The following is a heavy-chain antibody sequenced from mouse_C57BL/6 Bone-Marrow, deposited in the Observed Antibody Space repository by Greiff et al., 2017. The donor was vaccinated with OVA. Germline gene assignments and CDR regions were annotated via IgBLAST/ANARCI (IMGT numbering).Heavy chain of an antibody. V-gene: IGHV5-4*01. CDR2: ISDGGSYT. J-gene: IGHJ4*01. CDR3: ARDRASTVVADYYAMDY. Sequence: DVKLVESGGGLVKPGGSLKLSCAASGFTFSSYAMSWVRQTPEKRLEWVATISDGGSYTYYPDNVKGRFTISRDNAKNNLYLQMSHLKSEDTAMYYCARDRASTVVADYYAMDYWGQGTSVTVSS. D-gene: IGHD1-1*01. CDR1: GFTFSSYA.